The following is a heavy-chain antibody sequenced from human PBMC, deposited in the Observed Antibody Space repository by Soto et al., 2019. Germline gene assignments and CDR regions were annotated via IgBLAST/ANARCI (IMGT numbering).Heavy chain of an antibody. V-gene: IGHV1-18*01. Sequence: ASVKVSCKASGYTFTRSGISWVRQAPGQGLEWMGWISTYNGDTNYAQTFQGRVTMTTDTSTSTVHMEVRSLRSDDTAVYYYATAGSGSGSYLMSDYYYGMDVCGQGTTVTVSS. J-gene: IGHJ6*02. CDR3: ATAGSGSGSYLMSDYYYGMDV. CDR1: GYTFTRSG. CDR2: ISTYNGDT. D-gene: IGHD3-10*01.